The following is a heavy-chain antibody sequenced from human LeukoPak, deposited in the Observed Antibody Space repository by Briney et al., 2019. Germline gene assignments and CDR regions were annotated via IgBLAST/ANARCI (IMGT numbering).Heavy chain of an antibody. CDR1: GYTFTGYH. J-gene: IGHJ4*02. V-gene: IGHV1-2*06. Sequence: ASVKVSCKASGYTFTGYHMHWVRQAPGQGLEWMGRINPNSGDTNYAQEFLGRVTMNRHTSISTAYMELSRLRSDDTAVYYCARGSIAARSCIDYWGRGTLVTVSS. D-gene: IGHD6-6*01. CDR3: ARGSIAARSCIDY. CDR2: INPNSGDT.